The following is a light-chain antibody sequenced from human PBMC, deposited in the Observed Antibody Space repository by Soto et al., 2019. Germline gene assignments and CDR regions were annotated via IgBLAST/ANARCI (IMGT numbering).Light chain of an antibody. Sequence: QAVVTQEPSLTVSPGGTVTLTCGSSTGAVTSGHYPYWFQQKPGQAPRTLIYDTSNKHSWTPARFSGSVLGGKAALTLSGAQPEDEAEYYCLLYYNGPCVLGGGTKLTVL. CDR2: DTS. J-gene: IGLJ3*02. CDR3: LLYYNGPCV. V-gene: IGLV7-46*01. CDR1: TGAVTSGHY.